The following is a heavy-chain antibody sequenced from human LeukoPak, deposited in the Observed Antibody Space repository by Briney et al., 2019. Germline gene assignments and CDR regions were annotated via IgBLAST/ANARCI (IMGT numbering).Heavy chain of an antibody. CDR2: IKQDGSKK. Sequence: GGSLRLSCAASGFTFSSYWMSWVRQAPGKGLEWVANIKQDGSKKYYVDSVKGRFTISRDNAKNSLYLQMNSLRAEDTAVYYCARVMGYCSSTSCSNFDYWGQGTLVTVSS. CDR3: ARVMGYCSSTSCSNFDY. CDR1: GFTFSSYW. J-gene: IGHJ4*02. V-gene: IGHV3-7*01. D-gene: IGHD2-2*01.